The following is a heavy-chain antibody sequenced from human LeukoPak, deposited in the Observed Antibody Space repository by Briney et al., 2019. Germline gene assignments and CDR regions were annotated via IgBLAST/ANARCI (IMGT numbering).Heavy chain of an antibody. V-gene: IGHV1-69*13. Sequence: SVTVSCKASGGTFSSYAISWVRQAPGQGLEWMGGIIPIFGTANYAQKFQGRVTITADESTSTAYMELSSLRSEDTAVYYCARAGPEPQLRLSYGMDVWGQGTTVTVSS. J-gene: IGHJ6*02. CDR3: ARAGPEPQLRLSYGMDV. CDR2: IIPIFGTA. D-gene: IGHD1-14*01. CDR1: GGTFSSYA.